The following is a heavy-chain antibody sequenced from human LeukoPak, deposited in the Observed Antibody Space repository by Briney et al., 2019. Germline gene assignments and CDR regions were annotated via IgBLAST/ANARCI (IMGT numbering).Heavy chain of an antibody. CDR2: IRYDGSNK. V-gene: IGHV3-30*02. Sequence: GGSLRLSCAASGFTFSSYGMHWVRQAPGKGLEWVAFIRYDGSNKYYADSVKGRFTISRDNSKNTLYLQMNSLRAEDTAVYYCAKDGVVLRFLEWLNYYYYYMDVWGKGTTVTVSS. CDR1: GFTFSSYG. J-gene: IGHJ6*03. D-gene: IGHD3-3*01. CDR3: AKDGVVLRFLEWLNYYYYYMDV.